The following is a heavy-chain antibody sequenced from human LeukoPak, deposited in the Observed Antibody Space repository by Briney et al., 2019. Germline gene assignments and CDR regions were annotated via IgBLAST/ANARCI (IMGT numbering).Heavy chain of an antibody. J-gene: IGHJ4*02. CDR2: IYPGDSDT. V-gene: IGHV5-51*01. Sequence: GESLQISCKGSGYSFTTYWIGWVRQMPGKGLEWMGIIYPGDSDTRYSPSFQGQVIISADKSISTAYLQWSSLKASDTAMYYCARLPYSGSYYDYFDSWGQGTLVTVSS. CDR1: GYSFTTYW. CDR3: ARLPYSGSYYDYFDS. D-gene: IGHD1-26*01.